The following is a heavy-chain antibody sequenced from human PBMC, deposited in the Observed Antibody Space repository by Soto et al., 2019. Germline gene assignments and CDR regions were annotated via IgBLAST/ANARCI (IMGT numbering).Heavy chain of an antibody. J-gene: IGHJ4*02. Sequence: QVQLVESGGGVVQPGRSLRLSCAASGFTFSSYGMHWVRQAPGKGLEWVAVISYDGSNKYYADSVKGRFTISRDNSKNTLYLQMNSLRAEDTAVYYWANQPAAGPDYWGQGTLVTVSS. CDR2: ISYDGSNK. D-gene: IGHD6-13*01. CDR3: ANQPAAGPDY. V-gene: IGHV3-30*18. CDR1: GFTFSSYG.